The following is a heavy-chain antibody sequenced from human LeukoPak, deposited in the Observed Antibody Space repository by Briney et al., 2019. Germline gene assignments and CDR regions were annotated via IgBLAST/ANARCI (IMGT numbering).Heavy chain of an antibody. CDR2: ISWNSGSI. CDR1: GFTFDDYA. Sequence: PGGSLRLSCVASGFTFDDYAMHWVRQAPGKGLEWVSGISWNSGSIGYADSVKGRFTISRDNAKNSLYLQMNSLRAEDTALYYCAKGGFRGDHFDYWGQGTLVTVSS. D-gene: IGHD3-10*01. CDR3: AKGGFRGDHFDY. V-gene: IGHV3-9*01. J-gene: IGHJ4*02.